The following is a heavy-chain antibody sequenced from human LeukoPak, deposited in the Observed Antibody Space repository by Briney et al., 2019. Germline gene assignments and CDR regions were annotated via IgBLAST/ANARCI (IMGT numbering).Heavy chain of an antibody. CDR3: ARDSSGYYHGAYYYYMDV. Sequence: HTGGSLRPSCAASGFTFSSYEMNWVRQAPGKGLEWVSYISSSGSTIYYADSVKGRFAISRDNAKNSLYLQMNSLRAEDTAVYYCARDSSGYYHGAYYYYMDVWGKGTTVTVSS. J-gene: IGHJ6*03. D-gene: IGHD3-22*01. V-gene: IGHV3-48*03. CDR1: GFTFSSYE. CDR2: ISSSGSTI.